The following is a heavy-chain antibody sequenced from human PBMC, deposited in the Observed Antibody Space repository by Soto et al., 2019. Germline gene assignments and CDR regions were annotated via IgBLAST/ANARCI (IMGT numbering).Heavy chain of an antibody. CDR2: ISGSGGST. J-gene: IGHJ6*03. D-gene: IGHD1-7*01. Sequence: PGGSLRLSCAASGFTFSSYAMSWVRQAPGKGLEWVSAISGSGGSTYYADSVKGRFTISRDNSKNTLYLQMNSLRAEDTAVYYCAKDRPTGTKGIGYYYYYMDVWGKGTTVTVSS. CDR1: GFTFSSYA. CDR3: AKDRPTGTKGIGYYYYYMDV. V-gene: IGHV3-23*01.